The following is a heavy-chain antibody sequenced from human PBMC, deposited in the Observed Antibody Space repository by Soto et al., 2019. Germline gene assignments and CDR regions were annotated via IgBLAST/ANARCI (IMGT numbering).Heavy chain of an antibody. CDR3: AKNQGVELVPLATVDWFDP. CDR1: GFTFSSYA. V-gene: IGHV3-23*01. J-gene: IGHJ5*02. CDR2: ISGSGGSI. D-gene: IGHD1-26*01. Sequence: QTGGSLRLSCAASGFTFSSYAMNWVRQAPGKGLEWVSVISGSGGSIFYGDSMKGRFTISRDNSKNTLHLQMNSLRAEDTGVYHCAKNQGVELVPLATVDWFDPWGQGSVVTVSS.